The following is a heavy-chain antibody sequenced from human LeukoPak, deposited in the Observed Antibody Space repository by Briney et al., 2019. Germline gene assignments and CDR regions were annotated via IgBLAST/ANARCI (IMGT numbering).Heavy chain of an antibody. CDR2: IYHSGST. J-gene: IGHJ4*02. D-gene: IGHD6-13*01. Sequence: PSGTLSLTRAVSGGSISSSNWWSWVRQPPGKGLEWIGEIYHSGSTNYNPSLKSRVTISVDKSKNQFSLKLSSVTAADTAVYYCARGVAAAAGFPRFDYWGQGTLVTVSS. V-gene: IGHV4-4*02. CDR1: GGSISSSNW. CDR3: ARGVAAAAGFPRFDY.